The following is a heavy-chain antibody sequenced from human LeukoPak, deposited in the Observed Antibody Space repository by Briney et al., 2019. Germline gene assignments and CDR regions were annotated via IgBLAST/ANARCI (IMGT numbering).Heavy chain of an antibody. CDR1: GSTFSSYW. V-gene: IGHV3-7*01. CDR3: ARWYGSGSYRYYYYYYMDV. Sequence: GGSLRLSCAASGSTFSSYWMSWVRQAPGKGLEWVANIKQDGSEKYYVDSVKGRFTISRDNAKNSLYLQMNSLRAEDTAVYYCARWYGSGSYRYYYYYYMDVWGKGTTVTISS. D-gene: IGHD3-10*01. J-gene: IGHJ6*03. CDR2: IKQDGSEK.